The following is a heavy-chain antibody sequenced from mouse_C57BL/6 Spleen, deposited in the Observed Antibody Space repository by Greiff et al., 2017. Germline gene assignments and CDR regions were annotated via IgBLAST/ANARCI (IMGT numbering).Heavy chain of an antibody. CDR2: IDPNRGGT. D-gene: IGHD1-1*01. J-gene: IGHJ3*01. CDR3: ARAGYGSSYWFAY. CDR1: GYTFTSYW. Sequence: QVQLKQPGAELVKPGASVKLSCKASGYTFTSYWMHWVKQRPGRGLEWIGRIDPNRGGTKYNEKFKSKATLTVDKPSSTAYMQLSSLTSEDSAVYYCARAGYGSSYWFAYWGQGTLVTVSA. V-gene: IGHV1-72*01.